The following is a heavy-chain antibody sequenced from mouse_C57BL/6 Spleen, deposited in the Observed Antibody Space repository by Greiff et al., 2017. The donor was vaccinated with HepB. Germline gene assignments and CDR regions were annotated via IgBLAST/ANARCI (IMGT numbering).Heavy chain of an antibody. CDR2: IYPGDGDT. V-gene: IGHV1-82*01. J-gene: IGHJ4*01. CDR3: ARGDYGYAEDY. CDR1: GYAFSSSW. D-gene: IGHD2-4*01. Sequence: QVQLQQSGPELVKPGASVKISCKASGYAFSSSWMNWVKQRPGKGLEWIGRIYPGDGDTNYNGKFKGKATLTADKSSSTAYMQLSSLTSEDSAVYFCARGDYGYAEDYWGQGTSVTVSS.